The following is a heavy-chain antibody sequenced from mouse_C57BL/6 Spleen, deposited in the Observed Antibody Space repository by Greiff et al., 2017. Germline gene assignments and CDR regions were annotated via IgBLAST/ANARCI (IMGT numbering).Heavy chain of an antibody. CDR2: IWTGGGT. CDR3: SRKDSNFSLAY. J-gene: IGHJ3*01. CDR1: GFSLTSYA. V-gene: IGHV2-9-1*01. D-gene: IGHD2-5*01. Sequence: VQLKESGPGLVAPSPSPSITCTVSGFSLTSYAISWVRQPPGKGLEWLGVIWTGGGTNYNSALKSSLSISNDNSKSQVYLKMISLRTVDTARYYCSRKDSNFSLAYWGQGTLVTVSA.